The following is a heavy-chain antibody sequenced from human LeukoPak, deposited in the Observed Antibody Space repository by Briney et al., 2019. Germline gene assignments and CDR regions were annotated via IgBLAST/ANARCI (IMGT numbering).Heavy chain of an antibody. CDR3: ARLIITGDRRASWFDP. CDR1: GGSFSGYY. Sequence: SETLSLTCAVYGGSFSGYYWSWIRQPPGKGLEWIGYIYYSGSTNYNPSLKSRVTISVDTSKNQFSLKLSSVTAADTAVYYCARLIITGDRRASWFDPWGQGTLVTVSS. V-gene: IGHV4-59*08. CDR2: IYYSGST. J-gene: IGHJ5*02. D-gene: IGHD7-27*01.